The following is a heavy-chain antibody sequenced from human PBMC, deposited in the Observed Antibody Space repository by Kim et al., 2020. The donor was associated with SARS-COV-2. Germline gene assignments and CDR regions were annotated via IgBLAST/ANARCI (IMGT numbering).Heavy chain of an antibody. J-gene: IGHJ4*02. D-gene: IGHD6-19*01. Sequence: GGSLRLSCAASGFTFSSYSMNWVRQAPGKGLEWVSYISSSSSTIYYADSVKGRFTISRDNAKNSLYLQMNSLRDEDTAVYYCARSQRSFLIAVAGTTHFDYWGQGTLVTVSS. V-gene: IGHV3-48*02. CDR1: GFTFSSYS. CDR2: ISSSSSTI. CDR3: ARSQRSFLIAVAGTTHFDY.